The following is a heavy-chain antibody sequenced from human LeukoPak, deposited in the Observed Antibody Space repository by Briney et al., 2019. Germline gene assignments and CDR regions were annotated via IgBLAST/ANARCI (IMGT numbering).Heavy chain of an antibody. V-gene: IGHV3-23*01. CDR3: ARVVTVSNTDPAFDI. CDR2: ISGSGGST. J-gene: IGHJ3*02. Sequence: PGGSLRLSCAASGFTFSSYAMSWVRQAPGKGLEWVSAISGSGGSTYYADSVKGRFTISRDNSKNRLYLQMNSLRAEDTAVYYCARVVTVSNTDPAFDIWGQGTMVTVSS. CDR1: GFTFSSYA. D-gene: IGHD2-21*02.